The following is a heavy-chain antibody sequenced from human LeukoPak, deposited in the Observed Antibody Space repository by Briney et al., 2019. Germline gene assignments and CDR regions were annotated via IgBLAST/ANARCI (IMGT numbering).Heavy chain of an antibody. CDR3: ARDDHIVVVPAAMNSGGYYYYYGMDV. Sequence: SETLSLTCAVSGGSISSSNWWSWVRRPPGKGLEWIGEIYHSGSTNYNPSLKSRVTISVDKSKNQFSLKLSSVTAADTAVYYCARDDHIVVVPAAMNSGGYYYYYGMDVWGKGTTVTVSS. J-gene: IGHJ6*04. V-gene: IGHV4-4*02. CDR1: GGSISSSNW. CDR2: IYHSGST. D-gene: IGHD2-2*01.